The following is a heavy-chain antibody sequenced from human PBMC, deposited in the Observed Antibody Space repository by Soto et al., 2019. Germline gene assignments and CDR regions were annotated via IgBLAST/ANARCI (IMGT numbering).Heavy chain of an antibody. J-gene: IGHJ4*02. CDR2: INPNSGGT. CDR3: ARGRVAARPDPGY. V-gene: IGHV1-2*04. D-gene: IGHD6-6*01. CDR1: GYTFTGNY. Sequence: ASVKVSCKASGYTFTGNYIHWVRQAPGQGLEWMGWINPNSGGTNYAQKFQGWVTMTRDTSISTAYMELSRLKSDDTAVYYCARGRVAARPDPGYWGQGTLVTVSS.